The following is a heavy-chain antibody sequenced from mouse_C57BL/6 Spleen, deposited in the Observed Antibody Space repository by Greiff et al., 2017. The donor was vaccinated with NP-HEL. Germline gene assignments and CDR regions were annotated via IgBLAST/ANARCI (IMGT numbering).Heavy chain of an antibody. CDR2: IHPNSGST. D-gene: IGHD1-1*01. CDR3: ARQGTSYGSRYYFDY. CDR1: GYTFTSYW. Sequence: VQLQQSGAELVKPGASVKLSCKASGYTFTSYWMHWVKQRPGQGLEWIGMIHPNSGSTNYNEKFKSKATLTVDKSSSTAYMQLSSLTSEDSAVYYCARQGTSYGSRYYFDYWGQGTTLTVSS. J-gene: IGHJ2*01. V-gene: IGHV1-64*01.